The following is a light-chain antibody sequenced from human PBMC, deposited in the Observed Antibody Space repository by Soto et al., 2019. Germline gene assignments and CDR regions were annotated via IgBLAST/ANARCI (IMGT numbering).Light chain of an antibody. V-gene: IGKV1-9*01. CDR2: DAS. Sequence: DIPLTQSPSFLSASVGDRVIITCRANQDIASYLAWYQQKPGKAPKLLIYDASTLQTGVPSRFSGSGSGTEFTLTISSLQPEDFATYYCQQINYYPLTFGQGTKVEIK. CDR1: QDIASY. CDR3: QQINYYPLT. J-gene: IGKJ1*01.